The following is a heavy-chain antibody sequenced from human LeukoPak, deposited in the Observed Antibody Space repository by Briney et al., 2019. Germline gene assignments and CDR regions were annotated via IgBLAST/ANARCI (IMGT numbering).Heavy chain of an antibody. CDR2: NHSGST. Sequence: NHSGSTNYNPSLKSRVTISVDTSKNQFSLKLSSVTAADTAVYYCARGLYGSGSYHSTPLDYWGQGTLVTVSS. V-gene: IGHV4-34*01. J-gene: IGHJ4*02. D-gene: IGHD3-10*01. CDR3: ARGLYGSGSYHSTPLDY.